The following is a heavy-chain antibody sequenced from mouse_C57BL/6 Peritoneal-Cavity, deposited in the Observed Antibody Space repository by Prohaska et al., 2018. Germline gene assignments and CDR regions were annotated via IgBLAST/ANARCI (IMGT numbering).Heavy chain of an antibody. D-gene: IGHD2-5*01. V-gene: IGHV1-52*01. CDR3: AREGSNYGFAY. Sequence: QVQLQQPGAELVRPGSSVKLSCKASGYTFTSYWLHWVKQRPIQGLEWIGNIYPSDMETNYNQKFKDKATLTVDKSSSKAYMQLSSLTSEDSAVYYCAREGSNYGFAYWGQGTLVTVSA. J-gene: IGHJ3*01. CDR2: IYPSDMET. CDR1: GYTFTSYW.